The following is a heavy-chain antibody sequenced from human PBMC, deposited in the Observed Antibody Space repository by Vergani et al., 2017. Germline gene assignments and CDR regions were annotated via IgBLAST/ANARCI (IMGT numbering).Heavy chain of an antibody. Sequence: EVQLVESGGGLVKPGGSLRLSCAASGFTFSSYSMNWVRQAPGTGLEWVSSISSSSSYIYYADSVKGRFTISRDNAKNSLYLQMNSLRAEDTAVYYCASEGTPFDYWGQGTLVTVSS. CDR1: GFTFSSYS. CDR2: ISSSSSYI. J-gene: IGHJ4*02. CDR3: ASEGTPFDY. D-gene: IGHD1-1*01. V-gene: IGHV3-21*01.